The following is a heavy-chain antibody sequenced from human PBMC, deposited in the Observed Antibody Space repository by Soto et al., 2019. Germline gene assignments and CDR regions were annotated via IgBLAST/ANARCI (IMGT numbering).Heavy chain of an antibody. CDR2: ISSSGSTM. J-gene: IGHJ6*02. CDR1: GFTFSSYE. Sequence: PGGSLRLSCAASGFTFSSYEMNWVRQAPGKGLEWVSYISSSGSTMYYADSVKGRFTISRDNAKNSLYLQMNSLRAEDTAVYYCARTGYWGPMDVWGQGTTVTVSS. V-gene: IGHV3-48*03. D-gene: IGHD3-9*01. CDR3: ARTGYWGPMDV.